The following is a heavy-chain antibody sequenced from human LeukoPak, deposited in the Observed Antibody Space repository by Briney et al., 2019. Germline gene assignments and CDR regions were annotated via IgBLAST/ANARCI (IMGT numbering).Heavy chain of an antibody. CDR3: ARDSYSSSWNFDY. CDR1: GFTFSSYS. Sequence: GGSLRLSCAASGFTFSSYSMNWVRQAPGKGLKWVSSISSSSSYIYYADSVKGRFTISRDNAKNSLYLQMNSLRAEDTAVYYCARDSYSSSWNFDYWGQGTLVTVSS. D-gene: IGHD6-13*01. J-gene: IGHJ4*02. CDR2: ISSSSSYI. V-gene: IGHV3-21*01.